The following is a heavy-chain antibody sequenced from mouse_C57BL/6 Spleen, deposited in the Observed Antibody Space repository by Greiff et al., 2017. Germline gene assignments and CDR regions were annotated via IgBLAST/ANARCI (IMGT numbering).Heavy chain of an antibody. D-gene: IGHD2-1*01. CDR3: AREGTIYYGNPWFAY. CDR1: GYSFTSYY. J-gene: IGHJ3*01. Sequence: VQLQQSGPELVKPGASVKISCKASGYSFTSYYIHWVKQRPGQGLEWIGWIYPGSGNTKYNEKFKGKATLTADTASSTAYMQLSSLASEDSAVYYCAREGTIYYGNPWFAYWGQGTLVTVSA. V-gene: IGHV1-66*01. CDR2: IYPGSGNT.